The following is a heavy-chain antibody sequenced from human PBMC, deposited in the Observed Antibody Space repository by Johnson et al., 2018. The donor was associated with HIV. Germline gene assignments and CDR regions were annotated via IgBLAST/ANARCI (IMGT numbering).Heavy chain of an antibody. Sequence: QLVESGGGLVQPGRSLRLSCAASGFTFDDYAMHWVRQAPGKGLEWVSGIGWDSGGPGYADLVKGRFTVSRDNARKSPYRQMNSLRTEDTALYYFAKDLVGSMRSSVGWWASSALDIWGQGTMVTVSS. CDR3: AKDLVGSMRSSVGWWASSALDI. CDR2: IGWDSGGP. V-gene: IGHV3-9*01. D-gene: IGHD2-15*01. CDR1: GFTFDDYA. J-gene: IGHJ3*02.